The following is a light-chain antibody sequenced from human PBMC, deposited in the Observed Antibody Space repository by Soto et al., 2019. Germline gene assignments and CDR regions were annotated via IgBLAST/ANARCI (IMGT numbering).Light chain of an antibody. CDR3: QQRSDWPPIT. CDR1: QSVSSS. Sequence: EMVMTQSPATLSVSPGERVTLSCRASQSVSSSLAWYQQRPGQAPRLLIYGASTRATGIPLRFSGSGSGTDFTLTISSLESGDSATYYCQQRSDWPPITFGQGTRLEIK. J-gene: IGKJ5*01. CDR2: GAS. V-gene: IGKV3-15*01.